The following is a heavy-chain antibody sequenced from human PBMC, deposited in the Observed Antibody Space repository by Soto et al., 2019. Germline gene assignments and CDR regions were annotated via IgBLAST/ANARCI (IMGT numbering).Heavy chain of an antibody. CDR1: GFTFSDYY. CDR2: ISSSGSTI. CDR3: ARLAYYDFWSGYYYYMDV. D-gene: IGHD3-3*01. J-gene: IGHJ6*03. Sequence: GGSLRLSCAASGFTFSDYYMSWIRQAPGKGLEWVSYISSSGSTIYYADSVKGRFTISRDNAKNSLYLQMNSLRAEDTAVYYCARLAYYDFWSGYYYYMDVWGKGTTVTVSS. V-gene: IGHV3-11*01.